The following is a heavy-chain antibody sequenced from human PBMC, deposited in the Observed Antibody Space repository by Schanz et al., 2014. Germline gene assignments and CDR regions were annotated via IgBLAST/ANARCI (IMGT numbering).Heavy chain of an antibody. V-gene: IGHV3-23*01. Sequence: EVQLLESGGGLVQPGGSLRLSCTVSGFTVNNYAMNWVRQAPGRGLEWVSGITRQGTTYYADSVKGRVTISRDNSRNTLYLEMNSLRAEDTAIYFCAKDAAYYDSVICPDHWGQGTLVTVSS. D-gene: IGHD3-22*01. J-gene: IGHJ4*02. CDR2: ITRQGTT. CDR3: AKDAAYYDSVICPDH. CDR1: GFTVNNYA.